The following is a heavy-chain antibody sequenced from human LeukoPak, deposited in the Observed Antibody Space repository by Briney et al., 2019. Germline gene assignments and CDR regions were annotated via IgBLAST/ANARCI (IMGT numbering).Heavy chain of an antibody. CDR2: ISWNSGSI. J-gene: IGHJ4*02. D-gene: IGHD3-22*01. V-gene: IGHV3-9*01. Sequence: PGRSLRLSCAASGFTFDDYAMHWVRQAPGKGLEWVSGISWNSGSIGYADSVKGRFTISRDNSKNTLYLQMNSLRAEDTAVYYCARADSSGYYGSYYFDYWGQGTLVTVSS. CDR3: ARADSSGYYGSYYFDY. CDR1: GFTFDDYA.